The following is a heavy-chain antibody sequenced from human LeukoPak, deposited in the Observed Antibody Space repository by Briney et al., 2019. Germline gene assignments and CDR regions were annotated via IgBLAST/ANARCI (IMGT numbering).Heavy chain of an antibody. CDR3: ARSKIDY. J-gene: IGHJ4*02. D-gene: IGHD4-11*01. V-gene: IGHV3-7*01. CDR2: INEDGSEK. CDR1: GFTFSTYW. Sequence: GGSLRLSCAASGFTFSTYWMMWVRQAPGKGLEWVANINEDGSEKYYADSVEGRFTISRDNAKNSLDLQMSSLNAEDTAVYYCARSKIDYWGQGTLVTVSS.